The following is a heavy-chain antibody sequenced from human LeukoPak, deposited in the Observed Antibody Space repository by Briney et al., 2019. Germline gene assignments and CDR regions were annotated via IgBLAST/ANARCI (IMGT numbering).Heavy chain of an antibody. CDR2: IYYSGST. Sequence: PSETLSLTCTVSGGSISSGDYYWSWIRQPPGKGLKWIGYIYYSGSTYYNPSLKSRVTISVDTSKNQFSLKLSSVTAADTAVYYCARIYERPDNWFDPWGQGTLVTVSS. J-gene: IGHJ5*02. D-gene: IGHD3-16*01. CDR3: ARIYERPDNWFDP. CDR1: GGSISSGDYY. V-gene: IGHV4-30-4*08.